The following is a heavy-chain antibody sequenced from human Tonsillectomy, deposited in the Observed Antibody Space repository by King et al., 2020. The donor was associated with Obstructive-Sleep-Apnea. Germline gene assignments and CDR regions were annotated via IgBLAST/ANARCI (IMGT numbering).Heavy chain of an antibody. CDR3: ARALRDIWATYYYYFDS. J-gene: IGHJ4*02. CDR2: VYHSGST. D-gene: IGHD3-9*01. CDR1: GGSISNSSYY. Sequence: LQLQESGPRLVKPSETLSLTCTVSGGSISNSSYYWGWIRQPPGKGLEWIGSVYHSGSTSYNPSLESRVTISIDVSKNQFSLKLSSVTAADTAVYYCARALRDIWATYYYYFDSWGQGTLVTVSS. V-gene: IGHV4-39*07.